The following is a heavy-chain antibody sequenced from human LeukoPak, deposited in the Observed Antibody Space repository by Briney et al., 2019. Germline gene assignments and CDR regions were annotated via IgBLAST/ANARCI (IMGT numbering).Heavy chain of an antibody. CDR3: ERQRFLESYVGY. Sequence: SETLSPAHTLGSRSVTTYSGSSIRQPPGKGLEWIGYIDYIVRTKYNPSLKSRVTKSEDRPKNQFSLQMSYVTAADKGVYHCERQRFLESYVGYWGRGTLVTVSS. J-gene: IGHJ4*02. V-gene: IGHV4-59*08. CDR2: IDYIVRT. CDR1: SRSVTTYS. D-gene: IGHD3-3*01.